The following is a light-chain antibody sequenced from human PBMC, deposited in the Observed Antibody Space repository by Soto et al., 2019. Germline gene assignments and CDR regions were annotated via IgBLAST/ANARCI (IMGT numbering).Light chain of an antibody. CDR1: GSDVGGYNY. J-gene: IGLJ1*01. CDR3: CSSTSSTPYV. CDR2: DVS. Sequence: QSALTQPASVSGSPGQSITISCTGTGSDVGGYNYVSWYQQKPGKAPKLMIYDVSNRPSGVSNRFSGSKSGNTASLTISGLQAEDEAEYYCCSSTSSTPYVFGTGTKLTVL. V-gene: IGLV2-14*01.